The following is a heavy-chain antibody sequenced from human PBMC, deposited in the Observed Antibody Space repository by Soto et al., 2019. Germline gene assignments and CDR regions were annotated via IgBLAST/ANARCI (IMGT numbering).Heavy chain of an antibody. J-gene: IGHJ4*02. D-gene: IGHD2-15*01. CDR3: AKEVASY. V-gene: IGHV3-23*01. Sequence: GGSLRLSCVGSGYTFSNFWMSWVRQAPGKGLEWVCDINDSGGSTYYADSVKGRFTISRDNSKNTLYLQMNSLRAEDTAVYYCAKEVASYWGQGTLVTVSS. CDR2: INDSGGST. CDR1: GYTFSNFW.